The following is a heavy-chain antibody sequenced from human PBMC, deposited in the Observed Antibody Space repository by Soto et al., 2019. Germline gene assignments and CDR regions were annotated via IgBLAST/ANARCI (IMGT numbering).Heavy chain of an antibody. J-gene: IGHJ4*02. D-gene: IGHD3-22*01. Sequence: SETLSLTCTVSGGSISSYYWSWIRQPPGKGLEWIGYIYYSGSTNYNPSLKSRVTISVDTSKNQLSLRLSSVTAADMAVYYCARVRGYYDSSGYYSGNYFDYWGQGALVTVS. CDR3: ARVRGYYDSSGYYSGNYFDY. CDR2: IYYSGST. CDR1: GGSISSYY. V-gene: IGHV4-59*01.